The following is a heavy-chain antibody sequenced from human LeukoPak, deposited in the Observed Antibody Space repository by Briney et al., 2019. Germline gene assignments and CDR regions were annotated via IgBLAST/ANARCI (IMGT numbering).Heavy chain of an antibody. Sequence: ASVKVSCKASGYTFTGYYMHWVRQAPGQGLEWMGRINPNSGGTNYAQKFQGRVTMTRDTSISTAYMELSRLRSDDTAVYYCARVRGVYNSDGLIDYWGQGTLVTVSS. CDR2: INPNSGGT. V-gene: IGHV1-2*06. J-gene: IGHJ4*02. CDR3: ARVRGVYNSDGLIDY. CDR1: GYTFTGYY. D-gene: IGHD5-24*01.